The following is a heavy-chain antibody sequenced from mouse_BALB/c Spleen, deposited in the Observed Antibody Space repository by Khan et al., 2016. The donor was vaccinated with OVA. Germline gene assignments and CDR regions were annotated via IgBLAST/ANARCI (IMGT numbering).Heavy chain of an antibody. CDR1: GYTFTTAG. V-gene: IGHV9-4*02. J-gene: IGHJ1*01. D-gene: IGHD2-2*01. Sequence: QIQLVQSGPELKKPGETVRISCKASGYTFTTAGMQWVQKMPGKGLKWIGWINTHSGVPKYAEDFTGRFAFSLETSASTAYLLITNLKNWDTATYFWASRYGYGWYFEDWGAGTTGTVSS. CDR3: ASRYGYGWYFED. CDR2: INTHSGVP.